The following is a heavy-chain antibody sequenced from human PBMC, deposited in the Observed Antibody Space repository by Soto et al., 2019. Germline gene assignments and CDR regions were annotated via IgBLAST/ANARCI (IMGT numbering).Heavy chain of an antibody. D-gene: IGHD2-2*01. J-gene: IGHJ4*02. CDR2: FDPEDGET. V-gene: IGHV1-24*01. CDR1: GYTLTELS. CDR3: ATYLIVVVPAAMDIKSPFFH. Sequence: ASVKVSCKVSGYTLTELSMHWVRQAPGKGLEWMGGFDPEDGETIYAQKFQGRVTMTEDTSTDTAYMELSSLRSEDTAVYYCATYLIVVVPAAMDIKSPFFHWGQGSLVTVAS.